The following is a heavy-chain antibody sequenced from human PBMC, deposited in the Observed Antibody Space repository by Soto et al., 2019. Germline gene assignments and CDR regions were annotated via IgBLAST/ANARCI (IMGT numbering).Heavy chain of an antibody. CDR1: GDSVSSNSAA. CDR3: ARDLNNWNYVGYYYYGMDV. D-gene: IGHD1-7*01. V-gene: IGHV6-1*01. J-gene: IGHJ6*02. CDR2: TYYRSKWYN. Sequence: LSQTLSLTCVISGDSVSSNSAAWNWIRQSPSRGLEWLGRTYYRSKWYNDYAVSVKSRITINPDTSKNQFSLQLNSVTPEDTAVYYCARDLNNWNYVGYYYYGMDVWGQGTTVTVSS.